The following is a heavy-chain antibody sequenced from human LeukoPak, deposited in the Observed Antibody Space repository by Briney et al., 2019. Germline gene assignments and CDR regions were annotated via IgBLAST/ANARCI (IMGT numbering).Heavy chain of an antibody. J-gene: IGHJ5*02. CDR1: GFTFGDYW. V-gene: IGHV3-74*01. D-gene: IGHD2-15*01. CDR3: ASGAGFTFLYSVGH. CDR2: ISDDGTRT. Sequence: GGSLRLSCAASGFTFGDYWMHWVRQAPGKGLVWVTRISDDGTRTIYADPVKGRFTISRDNAKDTLYLQMNNLTAEDTAVYFCASGAGFTFLYSVGHWGQGTLVTVSS.